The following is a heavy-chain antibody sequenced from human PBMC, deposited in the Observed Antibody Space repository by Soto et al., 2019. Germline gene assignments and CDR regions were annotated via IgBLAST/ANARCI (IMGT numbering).Heavy chain of an antibody. D-gene: IGHD2-15*01. V-gene: IGHV4-59*01. CDR3: ARGHGHGGSSFDF. J-gene: IGHJ4*02. CDR2: VYYNGDT. CDR1: GGSTHSYY. Sequence: QVQLQESGPGLVKPSETLSLTCTVSGGSTHSYYWAWIRQPPGKGLEWMGYVYYNGDTNYNPSLKCRVTISVDASKNLFSLKLTSVTPADTAVYYCARGHGHGGSSFDFWGQGTLVTVSS.